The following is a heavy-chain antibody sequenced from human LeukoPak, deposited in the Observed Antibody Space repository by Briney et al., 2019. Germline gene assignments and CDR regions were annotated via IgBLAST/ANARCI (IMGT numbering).Heavy chain of an antibody. J-gene: IGHJ5*02. CDR2: IHASGST. V-gene: IGHV4-4*07. CDR3: TRDSGVGGEDKFDP. D-gene: IGHD3-10*01. CDR1: GGSMRSYY. Sequence: SVTLSLTCSVSGGSMRSYYWTWIRQPAGKGLEWIGRIHASGSTTYNPSLKSRVTMSVDTSKNQFSLNLSSVTAADTAVYYCTRDSGVGGEDKFDPWGQGTLVTVSS.